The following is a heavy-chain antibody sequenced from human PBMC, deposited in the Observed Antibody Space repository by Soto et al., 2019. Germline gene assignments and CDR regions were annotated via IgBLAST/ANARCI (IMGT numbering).Heavy chain of an antibody. CDR1: NYPISSGFY. V-gene: IGHV4-38-2*01. Sequence: SETLSLTCAVSNYPISSGFYWGWLRQPPGKGLEWIANVYHSGSTFYNPALKSRVTISRDTSNNQFSLKLNSVTAADTAVYYCARSLCSTVTCSAAGFDPWGQGTLFTVSS. D-gene: IGHD2-2*01. CDR2: VYHSGST. CDR3: ARSLCSTVTCSAAGFDP. J-gene: IGHJ5*02.